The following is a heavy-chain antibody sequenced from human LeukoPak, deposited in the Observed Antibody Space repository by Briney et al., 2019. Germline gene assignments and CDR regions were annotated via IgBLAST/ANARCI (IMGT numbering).Heavy chain of an antibody. CDR3: AELGITMIGGV. V-gene: IGHV3-30*18. CDR2: ISYDGSNK. CDR1: GFTFSSYG. J-gene: IGHJ6*04. D-gene: IGHD3-10*02. Sequence: GGSLRLSCAASGFTFSSYGMHWVRQAPGKGLEWVAVISYDGSNKYFADSVKGRFTISRDNAKNSLYLQMNSLRAEDTAVYYCAELGITMIGGVWGKGTTVTISS.